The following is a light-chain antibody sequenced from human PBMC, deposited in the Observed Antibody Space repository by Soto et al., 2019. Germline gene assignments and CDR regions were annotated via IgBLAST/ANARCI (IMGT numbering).Light chain of an antibody. CDR1: RDDVGGYNY. V-gene: IGLV2-8*01. CDR3: SSYVTSNVVV. J-gene: IGLJ2*01. Sequence: QSVLTQPPSASGSPGQSVTISCTGTRDDVGGYNYVSWFQHHHGKAPKLMIYEVYNRPSGVPARFSGSKSGNTASLTVSGLQAGDEAIYYCSSYVTSNVVVFGGGTKVTVL. CDR2: EVY.